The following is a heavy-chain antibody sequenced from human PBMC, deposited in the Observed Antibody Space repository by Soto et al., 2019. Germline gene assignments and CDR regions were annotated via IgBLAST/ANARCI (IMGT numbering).Heavy chain of an antibody. V-gene: IGHV1-69*02. CDR2: IIPILGIA. D-gene: IGHD2-21*01. Sequence: QVQLVQSGAEVKKPGSSVKVSCKASGGTFSSYTISWVRQAPGQGLEWMGRIIPILGIANYAQKFQGRVTIPPHKSTITAYMGLGSLISEDTAVYCWARRTIAAREWEYFQHWGKCTLVTVCS. CDR1: GGTFSSYT. J-gene: IGHJ1*01. CDR3: ARRTIAAREWEYFQH.